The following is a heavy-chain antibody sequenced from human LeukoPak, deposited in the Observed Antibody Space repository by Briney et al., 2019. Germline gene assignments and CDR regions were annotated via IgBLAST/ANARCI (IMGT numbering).Heavy chain of an antibody. CDR1: GVSVNSYF. Sequence: GGSLRLSCAVSGVSVNSYFMGWVRRAPGKGLEWVSLISMEGITHHADSVRGRFTISRDNSKNILCLQMNSLRVDDTAFYYCARGRGGDWGRGALVTVSS. V-gene: IGHV3-53*01. J-gene: IGHJ4*02. CDR2: ISMEGIT. CDR3: ARGRGGD. D-gene: IGHD2-15*01.